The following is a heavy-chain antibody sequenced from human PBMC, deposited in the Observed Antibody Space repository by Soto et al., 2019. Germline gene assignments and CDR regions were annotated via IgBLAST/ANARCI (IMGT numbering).Heavy chain of an antibody. V-gene: IGHV3-33*01. CDR2: ISPK. D-gene: IGHD3-3*02. CDR1: GFSFRTYG. CDR3: ARDDAFATENAFDL. J-gene: IGHJ3*01. Sequence: GALRLSCVVSGFSFRTYGFHWVRQPPGKGLQWVAVISPKGHADSVEGRFTISRDNSKDTLYLQMSNLRAEDTAVYYCARDDAFATENAFDLWGQGTKVTVSS.